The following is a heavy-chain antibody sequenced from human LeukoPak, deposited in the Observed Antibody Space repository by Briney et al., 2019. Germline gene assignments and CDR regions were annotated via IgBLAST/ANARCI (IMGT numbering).Heavy chain of an antibody. Sequence: GGSLRLSCAASGFTFSNYWMSWVRQAPGKGLEWVGNIKQDGSEKYYVDSVKGRFTISRDNVKNSLYLQMNALRAEDTAGYFCARDSALRGSCYLGEFDYWGQGTLVTVSS. CDR1: GFTFSNYW. CDR3: ARDSALRGSCYLGEFDY. CDR2: IKQDGSEK. D-gene: IGHD3-10*01. J-gene: IGHJ4*02. V-gene: IGHV3-7*01.